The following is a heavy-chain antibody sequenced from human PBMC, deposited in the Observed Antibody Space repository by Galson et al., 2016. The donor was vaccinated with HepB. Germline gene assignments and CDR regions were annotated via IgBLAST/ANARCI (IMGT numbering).Heavy chain of an antibody. J-gene: IGHJ5*02. D-gene: IGHD2-21*02. CDR2: IWHGGSNR. CDR1: GFSLSSHG. V-gene: IGHV3-33*01. CDR3: ARGAGLRNWFDP. Sequence: SLRLSCAVSGFSLSSHGMHWVRQAPGKGLEWVAVIWHGGSNRNYAESVKGRFTISRDNSKNTLYLQMNSLRAEDTAIYYCARGAGLRNWFDPWGQGTLVIVSS.